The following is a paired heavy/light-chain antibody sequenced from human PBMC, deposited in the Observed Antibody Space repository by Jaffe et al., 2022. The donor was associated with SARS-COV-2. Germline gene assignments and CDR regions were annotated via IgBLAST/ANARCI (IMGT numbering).Light chain of an antibody. CDR3: QQRSNWPPVYT. Sequence: EIVLTQSPATLSLSPGERATLSCRASQSVSSYLAWYQQKPGQAPRLLIYDASNRATGIPARFSGSGSGTDFTLTISSLEPEDFAVYYCQQRSNWPPVYTFGQGTKLEIK. V-gene: IGKV3-11*01. J-gene: IGKJ2*01. CDR2: DAS. CDR1: QSVSSY.
Heavy chain of an antibody. CDR2: IKEDGSEK. D-gene: IGHD2-2*01. J-gene: IGHJ4*02. CDR3: ARDGGKEAMPY. Sequence: EVQLVESGGGLVQPGGSLRLSCTASGFTFSTFWMSWVRQAPGKGLEWVASIKEDGSEKYYVDSVKGRFTISRDNAENSLYLHMKGLRAEDTAVYSCARDGGKEAMPYWGQGTLVTVSS. V-gene: IGHV3-7*03. CDR1: GFTFSTFW.